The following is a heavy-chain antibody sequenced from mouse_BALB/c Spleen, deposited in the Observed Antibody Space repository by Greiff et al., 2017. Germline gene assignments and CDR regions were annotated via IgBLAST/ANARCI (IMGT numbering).Heavy chain of an antibody. V-gene: IGHV1-69*01. Sequence: VQLQQSGAELVMPGASVKMSCKASGYTFTDYWMHWVKQRPGQGLEWIGAIDTSDSYTSYNQKFKGKATLTVDESSSTAYMQLSSLTSEDSAVYYCARSGGYFDYWGQGTTLTVSS. D-gene: IGHD3-1*01. CDR1: GYTFTDYW. CDR3: ARSGGYFDY. J-gene: IGHJ2*01. CDR2: IDTSDSYT.